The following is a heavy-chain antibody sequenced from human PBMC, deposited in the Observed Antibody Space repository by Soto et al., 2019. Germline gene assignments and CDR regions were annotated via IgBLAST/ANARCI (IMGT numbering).Heavy chain of an antibody. D-gene: IGHD1-7*01. CDR2: ISAYNGNT. J-gene: IGHJ3*02. CDR3: ARDRGITGTTSGDDAFDI. CDR1: GYTFTSYG. V-gene: IGHV1-18*01. Sequence: QVQLVQSGAEVKKPGASVKVSCKASGYTFTSYGISWVRQAPGQGLEWMGWISAYNGNTNYAQKLQGRVTMTTDTSTSTAYMELRSLRSDDTAVYYCARDRGITGTTSGDDAFDIWGQGTMVTVSS.